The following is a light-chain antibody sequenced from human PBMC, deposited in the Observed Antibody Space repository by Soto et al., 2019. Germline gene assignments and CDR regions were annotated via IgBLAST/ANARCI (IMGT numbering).Light chain of an antibody. CDR2: GAS. J-gene: IGKJ1*01. Sequence: EIVMTQSQATLSVSPGERATLSCRASQSVSSDLAWYQQKPGQAPRLLIYGASTRATGIPARFIGSGSGTEFTLTISSLQSEDFTVYYCQQYNIWPPWTFGQGTKVDIK. CDR3: QQYNIWPPWT. CDR1: QSVSSD. V-gene: IGKV3-15*01.